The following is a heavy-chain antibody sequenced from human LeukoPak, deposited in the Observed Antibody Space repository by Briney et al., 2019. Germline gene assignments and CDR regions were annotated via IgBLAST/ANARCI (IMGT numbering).Heavy chain of an antibody. CDR1: GFTFSTYS. D-gene: IGHD7-27*01. J-gene: IGHJ4*02. Sequence: GGSLRLSCAVSGFTFSTYSVNWDRQAPGMGLEWVSYIRSSSSTIWYADSVKGRFTISSDNAKSSLYLEMNSLRAEDTAVYFCARDHRWGFDYWGQGTLVTVSS. CDR3: ARDHRWGFDY. CDR2: IRSSSSTI. V-gene: IGHV3-48*01.